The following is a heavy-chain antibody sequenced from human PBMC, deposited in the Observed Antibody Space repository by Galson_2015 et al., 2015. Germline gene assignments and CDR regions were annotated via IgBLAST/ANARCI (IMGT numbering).Heavy chain of an antibody. CDR1: GGSFSGYY. CDR3: ARESPPGYSSGWYFPWAFDI. Sequence: SETLSLTCAVYGGSFSGYYWSWIRQPPGKGLEWIGEINHSGSTNYNPSLKSRVTISVDTSKSQFSLKLSSVTAADTAVYYCARESPPGYSSGWYFPWAFDIWGQGTMVTVSS. J-gene: IGHJ3*02. V-gene: IGHV4-34*01. D-gene: IGHD6-19*01. CDR2: INHSGST.